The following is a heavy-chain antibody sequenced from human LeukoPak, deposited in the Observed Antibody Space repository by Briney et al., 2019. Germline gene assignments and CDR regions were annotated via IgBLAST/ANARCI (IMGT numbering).Heavy chain of an antibody. D-gene: IGHD3-10*01. CDR1: GVPIGNSDSD. Sequence: AETLSLTCTLSGVPIGNSDSDWGWSRQPPAKGREWIGTMYYNGATQYNPSRKSRVTMSVDTSKNQFSLKLSSVSAAGPAVYYCARELLTVVPSGSGDYWGQGILVTVSS. J-gene: IGHJ4*02. CDR2: MYYNGAT. V-gene: IGHV4-39*02. CDR3: ARELLTVVPSGSGDY.